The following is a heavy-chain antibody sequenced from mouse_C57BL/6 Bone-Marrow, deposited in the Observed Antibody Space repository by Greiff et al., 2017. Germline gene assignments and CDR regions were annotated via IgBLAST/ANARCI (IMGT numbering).Heavy chain of an antibody. CDR1: GYTFTSYW. J-gene: IGHJ3*01. CDR2: IDPSDSET. CDR3: ARSTYDYAWFAY. D-gene: IGHD2-4*01. V-gene: IGHV1-52*01. Sequence: QVQLQQPGAELVRPGSSVKLSCKASGYTFTSYWMHWVKQRPIQGLEWIGNIDPSDSETHYNQKFKDKATLTVDKSSSTAYKQISSLTSEDSAVYYCARSTYDYAWFAYWGQGTLVTVSA.